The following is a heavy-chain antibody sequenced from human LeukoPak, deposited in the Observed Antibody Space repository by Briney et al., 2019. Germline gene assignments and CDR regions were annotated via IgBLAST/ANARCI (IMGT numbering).Heavy chain of an antibody. D-gene: IGHD3-10*01. V-gene: IGHV1-18*01. CDR2: ISAYNGTT. J-gene: IGHJ5*02. CDR3: ARVYGSGSYYNYWFDP. CDR1: GYTFTSYG. Sequence: GASVKVSCKASGYTFTSYGISWVRQAPGQGLEWMGWISAYNGTTNYAQKLQGRVTMTTDTSTSTAYMELRSLRADDTAVYYCARVYGSGSYYNYWFDPWGQGTLVTVSS.